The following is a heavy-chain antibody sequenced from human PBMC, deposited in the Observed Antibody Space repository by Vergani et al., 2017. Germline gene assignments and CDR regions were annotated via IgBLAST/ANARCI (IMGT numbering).Heavy chain of an antibody. CDR2: VDPGDGEP. Sequence: EVRLVQSGAEVKKPGTTVKLSCKVSGYSFDDFYLHWVQPAPGKGLEWMGLVDPGDGEPLYAERFQGRITLSADTSSDTAYMELTSLTSDDTAVYYCAKSQTATGTLGASVDFWGQGTLVTVSS. D-gene: IGHD1-7*01. CDR3: AKSQTATGTLGASVDF. V-gene: IGHV1-69-2*01. CDR1: GYSFDDFY. J-gene: IGHJ4*02.